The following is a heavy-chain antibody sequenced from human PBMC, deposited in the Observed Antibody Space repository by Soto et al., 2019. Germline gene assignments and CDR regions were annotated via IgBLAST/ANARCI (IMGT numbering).Heavy chain of an antibody. Sequence: QVQLVQSGAEVKKPGASVKVSCKASGYTFTSYGIIWVRQAPGQGLEWMGWISAYNGDTNYAQNLQGRLTMTTDTSTSTVYMELRSLRSDDTAVYYCARVMVRGVIRVPAPLLKEFNWFDPWGQGTLVTVSS. CDR3: ARVMVRGVIRVPAPLLKEFNWFDP. D-gene: IGHD3-10*01. J-gene: IGHJ5*02. CDR2: ISAYNGDT. CDR1: GYTFTSYG. V-gene: IGHV1-18*01.